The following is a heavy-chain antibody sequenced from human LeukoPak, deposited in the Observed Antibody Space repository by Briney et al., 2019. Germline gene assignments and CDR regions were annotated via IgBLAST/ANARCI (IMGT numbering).Heavy chain of an antibody. CDR2: INHSGST. CDR3: ASGGGWFGGNFYYYGMDV. J-gene: IGHJ6*02. Sequence: SETLSLTCAVYGGSFSGYYWSWIRQPPGKGLEWIGEINHSGSTNYNPSLKSRVTISVDTSKNQFSLKLSSVTAADTAVYYCASGGGWFGGNFYYYGMDVWGQGTTVTVSS. V-gene: IGHV4-34*01. D-gene: IGHD3-10*01. CDR1: GGSFSGYY.